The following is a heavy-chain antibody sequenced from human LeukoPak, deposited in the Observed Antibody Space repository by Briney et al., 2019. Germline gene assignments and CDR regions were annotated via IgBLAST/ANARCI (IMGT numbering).Heavy chain of an antibody. CDR3: ARPIPDYTRFDY. CDR1: GFTFSAYA. J-gene: IGHJ4*02. Sequence: PGGSLRLSCVASGFTFSAYAMNWVRLAPGKGLEWVSTFKTNSGQVYYAESVRGRFTISRDNSKNTVYLQMSSLRAEDTALYYCARPIPDYTRFDYWGQGALVTVSP. V-gene: IGHV3-23*01. CDR2: FKTNSGQV. D-gene: IGHD2-2*02.